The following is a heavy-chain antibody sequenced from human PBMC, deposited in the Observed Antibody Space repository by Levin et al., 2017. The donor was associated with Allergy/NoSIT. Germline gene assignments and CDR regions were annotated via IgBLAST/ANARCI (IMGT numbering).Heavy chain of an antibody. CDR1: GYTFTSYD. V-gene: IGHV1-8*01. CDR3: ARSTVVPAAIPPYGMDV. J-gene: IGHJ6*02. Sequence: ASVKVSCKASGYTFTSYDINWVRQATGQGLEWMGWMNPNSGNTGYAQKFQGRVTMTRNTPISTAYMELSSLRSEDTAVYYCARSTVVPAAIPPYGMDVWCQGTTVTVSS. CDR2: MNPNSGNT. D-gene: IGHD2-2*02.